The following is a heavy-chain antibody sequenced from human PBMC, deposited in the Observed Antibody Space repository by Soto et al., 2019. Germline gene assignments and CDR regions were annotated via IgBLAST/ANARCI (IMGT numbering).Heavy chain of an antibody. CDR1: GGTFSSYA. Sequence: QVQLVQSGAEVKKPGSSVKVSCKASGGTFSSYAISWLRQAPGQGLEWMGGIIPIFGTANYAQKFQCRVTITADESTSTDYMELSSLRSEDKAVYYCARDPIYYDFWRGDLTHWGQGTLVTVSS. V-gene: IGHV1-69*01. D-gene: IGHD3-3*01. J-gene: IGHJ4*02. CDR3: ARDPIYYDFWRGDLTH. CDR2: IIPIFGTA.